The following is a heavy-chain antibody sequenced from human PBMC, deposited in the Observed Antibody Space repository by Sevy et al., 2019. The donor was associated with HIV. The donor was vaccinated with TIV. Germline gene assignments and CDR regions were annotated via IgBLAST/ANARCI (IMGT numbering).Heavy chain of an antibody. CDR1: GYSFIGYY. Sequence: ASVKVSCKASGYSFIGYYIHWVRQAPGQGLEWMGCVNPNSGGTKYKQNFQGRVTMTSDKSITTANMDLSRLTSDDTAVYYCARGWGPLAVEANRFDFDFWGQGTLVTVSS. D-gene: IGHD1-26*01. CDR3: ARGWGPLAVEANRFDFDF. V-gene: IGHV1-2*02. CDR2: VNPNSGGT. J-gene: IGHJ4*02.